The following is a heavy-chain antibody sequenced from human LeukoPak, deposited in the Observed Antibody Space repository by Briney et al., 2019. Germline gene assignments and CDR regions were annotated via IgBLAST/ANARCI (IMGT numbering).Heavy chain of an antibody. D-gene: IGHD3-16*01. CDR3: AKSPSGRGGYNWFDP. V-gene: IGHV4-4*07. J-gene: IGHJ5*02. CDR1: GGSISGYY. Sequence: SETLSLTCTVSGGSISGYYWSWIRQPAGKGLEWIGRVYTSGSTNYNPPLKSRVTMSIDTSKNQFSLNLSSVTAADTAVYYCAKSPSGRGGYNWFDPWGQGTLVTVSS. CDR2: VYTSGST.